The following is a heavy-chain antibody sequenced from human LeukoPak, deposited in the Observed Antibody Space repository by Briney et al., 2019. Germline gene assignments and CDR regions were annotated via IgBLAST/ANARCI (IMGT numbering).Heavy chain of an antibody. D-gene: IGHD3-10*01. CDR1: GYSISNNYY. Sequence: SETLSLTCTVSGYSISNNYYWGWIRQPPGKGLEWIGSIYHSGSTYYNPSLKSRVTISVDTSKNQFSLKLSSVTAADTAVYYCARTTMVRGTYYMDVWGKGTTVTISS. J-gene: IGHJ6*03. CDR2: IYHSGST. CDR3: ARTTMVRGTYYMDV. V-gene: IGHV4-38-2*02.